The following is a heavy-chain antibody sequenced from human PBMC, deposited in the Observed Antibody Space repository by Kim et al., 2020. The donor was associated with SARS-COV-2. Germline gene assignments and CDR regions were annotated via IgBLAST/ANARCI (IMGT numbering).Heavy chain of an antibody. Sequence: GGSLRLSCAASGFTFSSYSMNWVRQAPGKGLEWVSSISSSSSYIYYADSVKGRFTISRDNAKNSLYLQMNSLRAEDTAVYYCARSINCCGDCYIRLPQDYWGQGTLVTVSS. D-gene: IGHD2-21*02. CDR1: GFTFSSYS. CDR2: ISSSSSYI. V-gene: IGHV3-21*01. J-gene: IGHJ4*02. CDR3: ARSINCCGDCYIRLPQDY.